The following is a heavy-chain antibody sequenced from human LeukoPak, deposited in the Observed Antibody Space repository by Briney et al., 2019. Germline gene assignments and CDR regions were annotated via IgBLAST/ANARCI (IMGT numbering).Heavy chain of an antibody. CDR2: IRQDGGDK. Sequence: EWVANIRQDGGDKGHAASVKRRFTISRDNAKNSLYLQMNSLGAEDSGLYYCARDVHGTLDYWGQGILVTVSS. V-gene: IGHV3-7*01. J-gene: IGHJ4*02. D-gene: IGHD1-26*01. CDR3: ARDVHGTLDY.